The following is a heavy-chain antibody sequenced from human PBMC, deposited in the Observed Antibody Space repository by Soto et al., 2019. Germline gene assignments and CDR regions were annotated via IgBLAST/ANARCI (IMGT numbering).Heavy chain of an antibody. J-gene: IGHJ4*02. CDR1: GDTFNFYS. Sequence: QVQLVQSGAEVKRPGYSVKVSCKASGDTFNFYSINWVRQAPGLGLEWMGRVNPILSMSNYAQRFQGRVTMTADKSTSTAYMELSGLRSEDTAIYYCATSYGSGYRAFDFWGQGALVTVS. CDR2: VNPILSMS. CDR3: ATSYGSGYRAFDF. D-gene: IGHD3-10*01. V-gene: IGHV1-69*04.